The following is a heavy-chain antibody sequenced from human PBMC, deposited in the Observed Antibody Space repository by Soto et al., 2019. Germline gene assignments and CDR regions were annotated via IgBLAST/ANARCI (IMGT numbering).Heavy chain of an antibody. V-gene: IGHV3-23*01. CDR3: AKTQWPGKGGYFDY. D-gene: IGHD6-19*01. CDR2: ISGSGGST. CDR1: GFIFSNYA. Sequence: GGSLRLSCTASGFIFSNYAMSWVRQAPGKGLEWVSSISGSGGSTHYADSVNGRFTISRDNSRNTLSLQMDSLRADDTAVYYCAKTQWPGKGGYFDYWGQGTLVTVSS. J-gene: IGHJ4*02.